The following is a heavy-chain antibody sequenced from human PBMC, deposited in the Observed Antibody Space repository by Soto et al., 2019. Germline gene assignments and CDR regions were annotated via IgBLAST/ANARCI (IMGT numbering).Heavy chain of an antibody. V-gene: IGHV1-8*01. J-gene: IGHJ5*02. Sequence: ASVKVSCKASGDTFTSDDYYIHWVRQATGQGLEWMGRMNPNSGNTGYAQKFQGRVTMTRNTSISTAYMELSSLRSEDTAVYYCARSRKAVAGTRNRNWFDPWGQGTLVTVSS. CDR2: MNPNSGNT. D-gene: IGHD6-19*01. CDR1: GDTFTSDD. CDR3: ARSRKAVAGTRNRNWFDP.